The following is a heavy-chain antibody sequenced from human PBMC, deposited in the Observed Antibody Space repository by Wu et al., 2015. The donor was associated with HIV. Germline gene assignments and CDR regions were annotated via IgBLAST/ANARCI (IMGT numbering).Heavy chain of an antibody. CDR2: IIPIFGTA. D-gene: IGHD3-3*01. CDR1: GGTFSSYA. Sequence: QVQLVQSGAEVKKPGSSVKVSCKASGGTFSSYAISWVRQAPGQGLEWMGRIIPIFGTANYAQKFQGRVTITADESTSTAYMELRSLRSDDTAVYYCARDICDDFWRSGCRWFDPWGQGTLVTVSS. CDR3: ARDICDDFWRSGCRWFDP. J-gene: IGHJ5*02. V-gene: IGHV1-69*13.